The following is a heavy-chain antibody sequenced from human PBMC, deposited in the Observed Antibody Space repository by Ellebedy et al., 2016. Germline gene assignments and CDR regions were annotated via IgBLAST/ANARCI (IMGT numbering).Heavy chain of an antibody. Sequence: GESLKISCAASGFTFSSYSMNWVRQAPGKGLEWVSAISGSGGSTYYADSVKGRFTISRDNSKNTLYLQMNSLRAEDTAVYYCTRAPYSSSWWRNAFDIWGQGTMVTVSS. CDR1: GFTFSSYS. V-gene: IGHV3-23*01. CDR2: ISGSGGST. D-gene: IGHD6-13*01. J-gene: IGHJ3*02. CDR3: TRAPYSSSWWRNAFDI.